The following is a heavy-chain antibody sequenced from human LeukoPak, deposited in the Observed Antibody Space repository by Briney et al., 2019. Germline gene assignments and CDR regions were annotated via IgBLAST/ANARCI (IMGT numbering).Heavy chain of an antibody. CDR2: IYHSGST. CDR1: GYSISSGYY. CDR3: ARHASVVVPAAQRGFDY. V-gene: IGHV4-38-2*02. Sequence: ASETLSLTCTVSGYSISSGYYWGWIRQPPGKGLEWIGSIYHSGSTYYNPSLKSRVTISVDTSKNQFSLKLSSVTAADTAVYYCARHASVVVPAAQRGFDYWGQGTLVTVSS. D-gene: IGHD2-2*01. J-gene: IGHJ4*02.